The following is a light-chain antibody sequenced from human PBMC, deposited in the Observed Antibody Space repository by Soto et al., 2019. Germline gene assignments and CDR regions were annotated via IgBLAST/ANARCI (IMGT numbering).Light chain of an antibody. Sequence: GDRVTITCRASQSISSWLAWYQQKPGKAPKLLIYRASTLESGVPSRFGGAESGTEFTLTISSLQPDDFATYYCQQYSGIWTFGQGTKVDIK. CDR2: RAS. CDR3: QQYSGIWT. CDR1: QSISSW. V-gene: IGKV1-5*03. J-gene: IGKJ1*01.